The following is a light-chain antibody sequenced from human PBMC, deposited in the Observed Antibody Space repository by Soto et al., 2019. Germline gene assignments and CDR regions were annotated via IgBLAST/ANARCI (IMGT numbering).Light chain of an antibody. V-gene: IGLV7-46*01. Sequence: QAVVTQEPSLTVSPGGTVTLTCGSSTGAVTSGHYPYWFQQKPGQAPRTLIYETSNKHSWTPARFSGSLLGGKAALTLSGAQPEDEAEYYCLLSCSGAQVFGGGTKLTVL. CDR2: ETS. J-gene: IGLJ2*01. CDR1: TGAVTSGHY. CDR3: LLSCSGAQV.